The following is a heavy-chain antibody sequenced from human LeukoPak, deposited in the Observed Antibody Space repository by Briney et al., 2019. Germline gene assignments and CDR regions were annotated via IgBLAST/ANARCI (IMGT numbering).Heavy chain of an antibody. CDR3: ARSATGFRQDY. V-gene: IGHV4-38-2*01. CDR1: GYSISSGYY. D-gene: IGHD3-9*01. Sequence: SETLSLTCAVSGYSISSGYYWGWIRQPPGKGLEWIGSIYHSGSTYYNPSLKSQVTISVDMSKNQFSLKLSSVTAADTAVYYCARSATGFRQDYWGQGTLVTVSS. J-gene: IGHJ4*02. CDR2: IYHSGST.